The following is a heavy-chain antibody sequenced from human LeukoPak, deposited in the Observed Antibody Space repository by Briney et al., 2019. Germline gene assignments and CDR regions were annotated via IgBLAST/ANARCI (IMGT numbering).Heavy chain of an antibody. D-gene: IGHD2-2*01. J-gene: IGHJ5*02. V-gene: IGHV1-69*05. CDR1: VGTFSSYA. CDR3: ARGHCSSTSCYEGLDWFDP. CDR2: IIPIFGTA. Sequence: ASVKVSCKASVGTFSSYAISWVRQAPGQGLEWMGGIIPIFGTANYAQKFQGRVTITTDESTSTAYMELSSLRSEDTAVYYCARGHCSSTSCYEGLDWFDPWGQGTLVTVSS.